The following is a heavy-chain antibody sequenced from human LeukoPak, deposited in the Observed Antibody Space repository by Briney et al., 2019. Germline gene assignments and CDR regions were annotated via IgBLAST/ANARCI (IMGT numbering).Heavy chain of an antibody. J-gene: IGHJ4*02. CDR2: VWYDGNNN. D-gene: IGHD3-10*01. V-gene: IGHV3-33*08. CDR3: ARDGSGSDHHFDY. CDR1: GFTLSSYG. Sequence: GGSLRLSCAASGFTLSSYGMHWVRQAPGKGLEWVAFVWYDGNNNYHADSVKGRFTIYRDNSMNTLYLQMNSLKAEDTAVYYCARDGSGSDHHFDYRGQGTLVTVSS.